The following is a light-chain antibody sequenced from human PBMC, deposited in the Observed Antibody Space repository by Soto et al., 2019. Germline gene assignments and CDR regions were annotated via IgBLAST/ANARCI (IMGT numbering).Light chain of an antibody. J-gene: IGKJ5*01. Sequence: IKVNHSTAALSLSPKERASLSWGASQSVSSSYVAWYQQKPGLAPRLLIYDASSRATGIPDRFSGSGSGTDFTLTISRLEPEDFAVYYCQQHETLITFGQGTRLEIK. V-gene: IGKV3D-20*01. CDR2: DAS. CDR1: QSVSSSY. CDR3: QQHETLIT.